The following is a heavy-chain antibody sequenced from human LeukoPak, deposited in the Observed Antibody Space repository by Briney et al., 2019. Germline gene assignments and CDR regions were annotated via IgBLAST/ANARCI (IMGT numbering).Heavy chain of an antibody. V-gene: IGHV4-39*01. CDR2: IYYSGST. CDR3: AGLIRPGWFDP. J-gene: IGHJ5*02. D-gene: IGHD1-14*01. Sequence: SETLSLTCSVSGDSISTSSYYWGWIRQPPGKGLEWIGTIYYSGSTYYNPSLTSRATISVDTSKNQVSLKLSSVTAADTAVYYSAGLIRPGWFDPWGQGTLVTVSS. CDR1: GDSISTSSYY.